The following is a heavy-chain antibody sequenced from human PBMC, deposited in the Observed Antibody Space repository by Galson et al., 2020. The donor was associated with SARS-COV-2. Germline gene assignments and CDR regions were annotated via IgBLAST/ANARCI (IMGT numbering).Heavy chain of an antibody. V-gene: IGHV1-18*01. J-gene: IGHJ6*02. CDR2: ISAYKGNT. CDR3: ARGRLGTGRRFYYYGMDV. CDR1: GNTFTSYG. D-gene: IGHD1-1*01. Sequence: ASVKVSCKASGNTFTSYGISWVRQAPGQGLEWIGWISAYKGNTNYAQKLHGRVTMTTDTSTSTAYMELRSLRSDDTAVYYCARGRLGTGRRFYYYGMDVWGQGTTVTVSS.